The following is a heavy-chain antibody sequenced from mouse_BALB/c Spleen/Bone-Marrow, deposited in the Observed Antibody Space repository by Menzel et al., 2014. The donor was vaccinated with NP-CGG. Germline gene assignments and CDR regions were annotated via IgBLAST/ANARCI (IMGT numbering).Heavy chain of an antibody. Sequence: VQLKQTGTVLARPGVSVKMSCKASGYSFTSYWMHWVKQRPGQGLEWIGAIYPGNSDTSYNQKFNDKAKLTAVTSASTAYMELSSLTNEDSAVYYCTTYALDYWGQGTSVTVSS. CDR1: GYSFTSYW. CDR3: TTYALDY. J-gene: IGHJ4*01. CDR2: IYPGNSDT. V-gene: IGHV1-5*01.